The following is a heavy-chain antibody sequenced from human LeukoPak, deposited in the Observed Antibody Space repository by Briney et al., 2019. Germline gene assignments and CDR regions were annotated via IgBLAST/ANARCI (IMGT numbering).Heavy chain of an antibody. D-gene: IGHD1-26*01. Sequence: ASVKVSCKASGYTFTGYYMHWVRQAPGQGLEWMGWINPNSGGTNYAQRFQGRVTMTRDTSISTAYMELSRLRSDDTAVYYCARDVSYLGYNWFDPWGQGTLVTVSS. CDR3: ARDVSYLGYNWFDP. CDR1: GYTFTGYY. V-gene: IGHV1-2*02. CDR2: INPNSGGT. J-gene: IGHJ5*02.